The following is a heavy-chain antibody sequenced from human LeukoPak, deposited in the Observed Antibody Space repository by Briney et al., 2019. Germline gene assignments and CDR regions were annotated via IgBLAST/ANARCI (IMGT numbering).Heavy chain of an antibody. D-gene: IGHD5-18*01. CDR1: GGSFSGYY. V-gene: IGHV4-34*01. J-gene: IGHJ5*02. Sequence: PSETLSLTCAVYGGSFSGYYWSWIRQPPGKGLEWIGEINHSGSTNYNPSLKSRVTISVDTSKNQFSLKLSSVTAADTAVYYCARDTAMVNWFDPWGQGTLVTVSS. CDR2: INHSGST. CDR3: ARDTAMVNWFDP.